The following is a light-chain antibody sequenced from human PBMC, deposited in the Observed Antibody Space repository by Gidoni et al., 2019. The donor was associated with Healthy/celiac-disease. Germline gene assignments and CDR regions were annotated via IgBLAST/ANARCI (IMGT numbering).Light chain of an antibody. Sequence: EIVLTQSPGTLSLSPGARATLSGRASQSVSSSYLAWYQQKPGQAHRLLIYGASSRATGIPDRFSGSGSGTDFTLTISRLEPEDCAVYYWQQYGSSPWTVGQGTKVEIK. CDR1: QSVSSSY. J-gene: IGKJ1*01. V-gene: IGKV3-20*01. CDR2: GAS. CDR3: QQYGSSPWT.